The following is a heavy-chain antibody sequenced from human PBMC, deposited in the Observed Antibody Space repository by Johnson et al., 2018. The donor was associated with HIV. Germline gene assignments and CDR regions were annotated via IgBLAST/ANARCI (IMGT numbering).Heavy chain of an antibody. J-gene: IGHJ3*02. Sequence: QMLLVESGGGVVQPGRSLRLSCAASGFTFSSYAMHWVRQAPGKGLEWVAVISYDGSNKYYADSVKGRFTISRDNSKNTLYLQMTSLRAEDTAGYYCSRVSFGLVAFDIWCPRSMVTVSS. D-gene: IGHD3-10*01. CDR2: ISYDGSNK. CDR1: GFTFSSYA. CDR3: SRVSFGLVAFDI. V-gene: IGHV3-30*04.